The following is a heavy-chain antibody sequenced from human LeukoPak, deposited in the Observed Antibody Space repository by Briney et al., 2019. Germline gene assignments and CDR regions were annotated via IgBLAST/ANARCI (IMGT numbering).Heavy chain of an antibody. CDR3: TRDLEMYYYYYMDV. V-gene: IGHV3-49*04. CDR1: GFTFGDYA. CDR2: IRSKAYGGTT. Sequence: GGSLRLSCTASGFTFGDYAMSWVRQAPGKGREWVGFIRSKAYGGTTEYAASVKGRFTISRDDSKSIAYLQMNSLKTEDTAVYYCTRDLEMYYYYYMDVWGTGTTVTVSS. J-gene: IGHJ6*03. D-gene: IGHD5-24*01.